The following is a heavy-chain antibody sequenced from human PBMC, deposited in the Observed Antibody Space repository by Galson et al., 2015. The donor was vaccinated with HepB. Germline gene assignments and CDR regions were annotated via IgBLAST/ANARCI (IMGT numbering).Heavy chain of an antibody. CDR1: GYTFTSYD. V-gene: IGHV1-8*01. CDR3: ARGTDEPWSQGYYMDV. D-gene: IGHD3-3*01. Sequence: SVKVSCKASGYTFTSYDINWVRQATGQGLEWMGWMNPNSGNTGYAQKFQGRVTMTRNTSISTAYMELSSLRSEDTAVYYCARGTDEPWSQGYYMDVWGKGTTVTVSS. CDR2: MNPNSGNT. J-gene: IGHJ6*03.